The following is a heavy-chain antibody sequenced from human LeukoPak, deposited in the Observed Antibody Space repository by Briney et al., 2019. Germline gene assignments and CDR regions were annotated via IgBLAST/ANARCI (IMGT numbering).Heavy chain of an antibody. V-gene: IGHV4-59*12. CDR1: GGSISGYY. D-gene: IGHD3-10*01. J-gene: IGHJ4*02. Sequence: MTSETLSLTCTVSGGSISGYYWSWIRQPPGKGLEWIGYLYSSGSTNYNPSLKSRVTISLDTSENQFSLKLTSVTAADTAVYYCAGGATPGVFWGQGTLVTVSS. CDR2: LYSSGST. CDR3: AGGATPGVF.